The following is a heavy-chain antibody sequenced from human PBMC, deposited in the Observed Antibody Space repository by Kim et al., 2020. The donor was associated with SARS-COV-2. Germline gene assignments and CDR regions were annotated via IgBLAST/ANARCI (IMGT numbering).Heavy chain of an antibody. J-gene: IGHJ6*01. CDR3: ANVEVVGDYNYG. CDR2: ISASVRRT. D-gene: IGHD5-12*01. V-gene: IGHV3-23*01. Sequence: GGSLRLSCSASGLTFSTYPMTWVRQAPGKGLEWVSGISASVRRTFYADSVKGRFTISRENSRNTLFLHMTSLSADDTAVYYCANVEVVGDYNYG. CDR1: GLTFSTYP.